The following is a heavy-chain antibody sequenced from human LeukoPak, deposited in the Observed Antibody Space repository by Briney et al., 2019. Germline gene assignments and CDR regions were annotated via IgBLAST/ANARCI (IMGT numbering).Heavy chain of an antibody. Sequence: GGSLRLSCAASGFTFSSYAMHWVRQAPGKGLEWVAVISYDGSNKYYADSVKGRFTISRDNSKNTLYLQMNSLRAEDTAVYYCARAPYYYAFDIWGQGTMVTVSS. V-gene: IGHV3-30*04. J-gene: IGHJ3*02. CDR2: ISYDGSNK. D-gene: IGHD3-10*01. CDR3: ARAPYYYAFDI. CDR1: GFTFSSYA.